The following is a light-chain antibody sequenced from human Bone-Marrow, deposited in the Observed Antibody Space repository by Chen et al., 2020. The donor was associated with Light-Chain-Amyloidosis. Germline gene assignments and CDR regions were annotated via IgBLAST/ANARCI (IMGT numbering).Light chain of an antibody. CDR2: AAS. CDR3: QQYGNWPWT. CDR1: QSVNNN. V-gene: IGKV3-15*01. J-gene: IGKJ1*01. Sequence: ETVMTQSPATLSASPGGRATPSCRASQSVNNNLAWYQQKPGQAPRLLIYAASTRATYIPARFSGSGSVTECTLTISSLQSEDFADYFCQQYGNWPWTFGHGTKVEIK.